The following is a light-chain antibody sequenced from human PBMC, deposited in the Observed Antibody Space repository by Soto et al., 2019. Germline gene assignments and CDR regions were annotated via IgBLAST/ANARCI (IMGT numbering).Light chain of an antibody. Sequence: QSVLTQPPSASGTPGQRVIISCSGSSSNIGSNYIYWYQQLPGTAPKLLIYRNNQRPSGVPDRFSGSKSGTSASLAISGLRSEDEAGYYCATWDDSLSGWVFGGGTKLTVL. V-gene: IGLV1-47*01. CDR2: RNN. J-gene: IGLJ3*02. CDR3: ATWDDSLSGWV. CDR1: SSNIGSNY.